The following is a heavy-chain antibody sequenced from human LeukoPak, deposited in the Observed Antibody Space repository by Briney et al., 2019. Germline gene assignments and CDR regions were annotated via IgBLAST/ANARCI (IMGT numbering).Heavy chain of an antibody. D-gene: IGHD3-10*01. CDR1: GFTFSSYW. CDR3: ARDLNSGSLPGQHNWFDP. CDR2: IKQDGSEK. J-gene: IGHJ5*02. V-gene: IGHV3-7*01. Sequence: PGGSLRLSCAASGFTFSSYWMSWVRQAPGKGLEWVANIKQDGSEKYYVDSVKGRFTISRDNAKNSLYLQMNSLRAEDTAVYYCARDLNSGSLPGQHNWFDPWGQGTLVTVSS.